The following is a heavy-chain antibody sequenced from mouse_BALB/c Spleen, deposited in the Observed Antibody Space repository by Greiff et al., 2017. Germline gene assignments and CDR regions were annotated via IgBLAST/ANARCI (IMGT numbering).Heavy chain of an antibody. CDR3: ARHYGYDYYAMDY. Sequence: EVHLVESGGGLVKPGGSLKLSCAASGFAFSSYDMSWVRQTPEKRLEWVAYISSGGGSTYYPDTVKGRFTISRDNAKNTLYLQMSSLKSEDTAMYYCARHYGYDYYAMDYWGQGTSVTVSS. D-gene: IGHD2-2*01. J-gene: IGHJ4*01. CDR2: ISSGGGST. V-gene: IGHV5-12-1*01. CDR1: GFAFSSYD.